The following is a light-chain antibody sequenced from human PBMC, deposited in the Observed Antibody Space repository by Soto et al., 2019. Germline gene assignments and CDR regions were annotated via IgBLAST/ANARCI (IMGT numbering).Light chain of an antibody. Sequence: EIVLTQSPGTLSMSPGERATLSCRASQSITQSFLAWYQQRPGQSPRLLIHGASNRAAGIPGRFSGSGSGTDFSLTISRLEPEDFAVYYCQQYASSPLTFGGGTKVEIK. CDR2: GAS. V-gene: IGKV3-20*01. CDR3: QQYASSPLT. CDR1: QSITQSF. J-gene: IGKJ4*01.